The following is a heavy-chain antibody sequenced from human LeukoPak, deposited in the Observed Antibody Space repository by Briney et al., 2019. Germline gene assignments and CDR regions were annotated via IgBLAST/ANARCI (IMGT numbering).Heavy chain of an antibody. Sequence: PGGSLRLSCAASGFPFSSFGMHWVRQAPGKGLEWVARLVYDGIINYGDFAKGRFTISRDNSKSALYLEMNSLRAEDTAVYYCATSRTFDYWSQGTLVTVSS. CDR1: GFPFSSFG. CDR3: ATSRTFDY. J-gene: IGHJ4*02. V-gene: IGHV3-30*02. D-gene: IGHD1-7*01. CDR2: LVYDGII.